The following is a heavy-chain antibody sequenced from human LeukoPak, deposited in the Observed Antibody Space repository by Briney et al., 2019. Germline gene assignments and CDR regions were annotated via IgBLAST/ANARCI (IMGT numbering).Heavy chain of an antibody. J-gene: IGHJ4*02. Sequence: SETLSLTCTVSGGSVISYYWSWIRQPPGKGLEWIGYIYYTGSTNYNPSLKSRVTMFVDMSKNQFSLRLSSVTAADTAVYYCARHRAYSSSSPFDYWGQGTLVTVSS. CDR2: IYYTGST. D-gene: IGHD6-6*01. CDR1: GGSVISYY. CDR3: ARHRAYSSSSPFDY. V-gene: IGHV4-59*08.